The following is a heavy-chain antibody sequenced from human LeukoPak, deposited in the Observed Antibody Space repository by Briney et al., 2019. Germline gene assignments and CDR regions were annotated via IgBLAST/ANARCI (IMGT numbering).Heavy chain of an antibody. Sequence: KPSETLSLTCTVSGGSISSYYWSWIRRPPGKGLEWIGYIYYSGSTNYNPSLKSRVTISVDTSKNKFSLKLSSVTAADTAVYYCARAASYSSSWLDYWGQGTLVTVSS. D-gene: IGHD6-13*01. V-gene: IGHV4-59*01. CDR1: GGSISSYY. CDR2: IYYSGST. CDR3: ARAASYSSSWLDY. J-gene: IGHJ4*02.